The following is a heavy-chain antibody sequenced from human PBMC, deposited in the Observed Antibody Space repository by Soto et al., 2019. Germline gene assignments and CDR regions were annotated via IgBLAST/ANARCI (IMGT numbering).Heavy chain of an antibody. J-gene: IGHJ6*02. D-gene: IGHD6-13*01. V-gene: IGHV4-39*01. CDR1: GGSISSSSYY. Sequence: SSETLSLTCTVSGGSISSSSYYWGWIRQPPGKGLEWIGSIYYSGSTYYNPSLKSRVTISVDTSKNQFSLKLSSVTAADTAVYYCARQSAAGIYYYYYYGMDVWGQGTTVTVSS. CDR3: ARQSAAGIYYYYYYGMDV. CDR2: IYYSGST.